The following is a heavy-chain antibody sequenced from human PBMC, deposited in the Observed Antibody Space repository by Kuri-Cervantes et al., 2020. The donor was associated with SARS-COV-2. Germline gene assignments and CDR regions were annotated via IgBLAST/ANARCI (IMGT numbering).Heavy chain of an antibody. D-gene: IGHD2-15*01. V-gene: IGHV3-30-3*01. CDR3: ARDSEVVVAPSAFDI. CDR1: GFTFSSYA. Sequence: GESLKISCAASGFTFSSYAMHWVRQAPGKGLEWVALISYDGSNKYYADSVKGRFTISRDNSKNTLYLQMNSLTAEDPAVYYCARDSEVVVAPSAFDIWGQGTMVTVSS. J-gene: IGHJ3*02. CDR2: ISYDGSNK.